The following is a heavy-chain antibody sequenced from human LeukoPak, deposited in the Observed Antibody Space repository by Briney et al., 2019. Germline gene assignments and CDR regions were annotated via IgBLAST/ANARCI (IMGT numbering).Heavy chain of an antibody. V-gene: IGHV4-31*03. D-gene: IGHD1-14*01. CDR3: AREHTASEHRRIDS. Sequence: SSETLSLTCTVSGGSISSGGYYWSWIRQHPGKGLEWIGYIYYSGSTYYNPSLKSRVTISVDTSKNQFSLKLSSVTAADTALYYCAREHTASEHRRIDSWGQGTLVTVSS. CDR1: GGSISSGGYY. CDR2: IYYSGST. J-gene: IGHJ4*02.